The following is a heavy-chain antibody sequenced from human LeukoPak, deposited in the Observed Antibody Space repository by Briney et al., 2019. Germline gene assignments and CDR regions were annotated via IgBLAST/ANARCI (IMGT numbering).Heavy chain of an antibody. J-gene: IGHJ3*02. Sequence: ASVKVSCKASGYTFTSYYMHWVRQAPGQGLEWMGIINPSGGSTSYAQKFQGRVTITADESTSTAYMELSSLRSADTAVYYCARGAMMEYSYGHDAFDIWGQGTMVTVSS. V-gene: IGHV1-46*01. D-gene: IGHD5-18*01. CDR1: GYTFTSYY. CDR2: INPSGGST. CDR3: ARGAMMEYSYGHDAFDI.